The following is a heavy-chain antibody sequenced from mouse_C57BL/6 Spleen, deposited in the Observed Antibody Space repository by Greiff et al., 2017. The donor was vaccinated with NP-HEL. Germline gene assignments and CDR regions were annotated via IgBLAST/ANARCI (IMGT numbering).Heavy chain of an antibody. CDR1: GSTFTSYW. D-gene: IGHD2-3*01. CDR3: ARGYDGFPD. CDR2: IDPSASAT. Sequence: QVQLQQPGAELVRPGSSVKLSCKASGSTFTSYWMHWVKQRPIQGLDWIGNIDPSASATHYNQKFQDKATLTVDKSSSTAYMQLSSLTSEDSAVYYCARGYDGFPDWGQGTTLTVSS. J-gene: IGHJ2*01. V-gene: IGHV1-52*01.